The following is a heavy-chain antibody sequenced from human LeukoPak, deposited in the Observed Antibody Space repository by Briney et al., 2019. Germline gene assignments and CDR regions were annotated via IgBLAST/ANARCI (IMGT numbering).Heavy chain of an antibody. Sequence: ASVKVSCKASGYTFTSYGISWVRQAPGQGLEWMGWISAYNGNTNYAQKLQGRVTMTTDTSTSTAYMELRSLRSDDTAVYYCARVISLQLWLSDNWFGPWGQGTLVTVSS. V-gene: IGHV1-18*01. D-gene: IGHD5-18*01. CDR3: ARVISLQLWLSDNWFGP. J-gene: IGHJ5*02. CDR1: GYTFTSYG. CDR2: ISAYNGNT.